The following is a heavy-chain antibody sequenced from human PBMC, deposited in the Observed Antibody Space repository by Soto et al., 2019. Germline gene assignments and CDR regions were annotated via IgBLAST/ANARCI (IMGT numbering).Heavy chain of an antibody. CDR3: ARVLVTSPGVSHDAFDI. D-gene: IGHD2-21*02. CDR2: INPSGGST. V-gene: IGHV1-46*03. J-gene: IGHJ3*02. Sequence: ASVKVSCKASGYTFPSYYMHWVRQAPGQGLEWMGIINPSGGSTSYAQKFQGRVTMTRDTSTSTVYMELSSLRSEDTAVYYCARVLVTSPGVSHDAFDIWGQGTMVTVSS. CDR1: GYTFPSYY.